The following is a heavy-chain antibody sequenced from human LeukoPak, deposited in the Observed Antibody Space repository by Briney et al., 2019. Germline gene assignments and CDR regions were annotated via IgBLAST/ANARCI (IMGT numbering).Heavy chain of an antibody. CDR1: GGYISSSSYY. Sequence: SETRSLTCTVSGGYISSSSYYWGWIRQPPGKGLEWIGSIYYSGSTYYNPSLKSRVTISVDTSKNQFSLKLSSVTAADTAVYYCARDSRGIGIKGVAFDIWGQGTMVTVSS. V-gene: IGHV4-39*07. CDR3: ARDSRGIGIKGVAFDI. CDR2: IYYSGST. J-gene: IGHJ3*02. D-gene: IGHD3-16*02.